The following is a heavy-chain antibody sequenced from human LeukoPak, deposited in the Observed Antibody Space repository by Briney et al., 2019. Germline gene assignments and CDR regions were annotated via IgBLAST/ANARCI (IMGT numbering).Heavy chain of an antibody. V-gene: IGHV4-59*01. CDR3: ARVGHDYGGMGAFDI. CDR1: GGFISSYY. J-gene: IGHJ3*02. Sequence: SETLSLTCTVSGGFISSYYWSWIRQPPGKGLEWIGYIYYSGSTNYNPSLKSRVTISVDTSKNQFPLKLSSVTAADTAVYYCARVGHDYGGMGAFDIWGQGTMVTVSS. D-gene: IGHD4-23*01. CDR2: IYYSGST.